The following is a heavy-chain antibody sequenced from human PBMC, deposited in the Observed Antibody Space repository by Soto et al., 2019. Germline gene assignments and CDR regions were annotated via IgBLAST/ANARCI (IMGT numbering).Heavy chain of an antibody. J-gene: IGHJ3*02. CDR2: IYYSGST. Sequence: QVQLQESGPGLVKPSQTLSLTCTVSGGSISSGGYYWSWIRQHPGKGLEWIGYIYYSGSTYYNPSLKSRVTISXXTXNXXFALKLSSVTAADTAVYYCARVGDGAYHYHDAFDIWGQGTMVTVSS. CDR1: GGSISSGGYY. V-gene: IGHV4-31*03. CDR3: ARVGDGAYHYHDAFDI. D-gene: IGHD4-17*01.